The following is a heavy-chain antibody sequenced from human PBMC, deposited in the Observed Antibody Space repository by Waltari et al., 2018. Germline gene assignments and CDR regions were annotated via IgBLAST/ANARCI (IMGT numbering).Heavy chain of an antibody. D-gene: IGHD3-10*01. J-gene: IGHJ5*02. CDR1: GYTFTSYG. Sequence: QVQLVQSGAEVKKPGASVKVSCKASGYTFTSYGISWVRQAPGQGLEWMGWISAYNGNTNYAQKLQGRVTMTTDTSTSTAYMELRSLRSDDTAVYYCARGGGLYYYGSGSYYMDWFDPWGQGTLVTVSS. CDR2: ISAYNGNT. CDR3: ARGGGLYYYGSGSYYMDWFDP. V-gene: IGHV1-18*01.